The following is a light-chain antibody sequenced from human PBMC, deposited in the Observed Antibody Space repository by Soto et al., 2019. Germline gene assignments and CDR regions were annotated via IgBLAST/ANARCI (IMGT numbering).Light chain of an antibody. CDR1: QSVSSD. CDR3: QQRSNWPPMYT. J-gene: IGKJ2*01. Sequence: EIVLTQSPVTLSLSPGERATLSCRASQSVSSDLAWYQQKPGQAPRLLIYDASNRATGIPARFSSSGYGTDFTLNISSLEPEYCAVYYCQQRSNWPPMYTLGQGTKMEIK. CDR2: DAS. V-gene: IGKV3-11*01.